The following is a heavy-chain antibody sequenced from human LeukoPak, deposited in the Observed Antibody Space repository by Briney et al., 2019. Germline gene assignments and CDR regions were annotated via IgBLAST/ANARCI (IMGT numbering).Heavy chain of an antibody. V-gene: IGHV3-7*05. CDR3: ARARYLDL. CDR2: IKEDGGEK. J-gene: IGHJ2*01. Sequence: PGGSLRLSCAASGFTFSSYWMSWVRQAPGKGLEWVANIKEDGGEKYYVDSVKGRFTIPRDNAKNSLYLQMDSLRADDTAVYYCARARYLDLWGRGTLVTVSS. CDR1: GFTFSSYW.